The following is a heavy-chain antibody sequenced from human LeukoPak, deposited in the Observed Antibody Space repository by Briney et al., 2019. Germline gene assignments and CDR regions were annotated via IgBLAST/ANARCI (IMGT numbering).Heavy chain of an antibody. CDR2: INPNSGGT. CDR3: ARALGGFNWFDP. CDR1: GYTFTGYY. V-gene: IGHV1-2*02. J-gene: IGHJ5*02. D-gene: IGHD2-15*01. Sequence: ASVKVSCKASGYTFTGYYMHWVRQAPGQGLEWMGWINPNSGGTNYAQKFQGRVSMTRDTSISTAYMELSRLRSDDTAVYYCARALGGFNWFDPWGQGTLVTVSS.